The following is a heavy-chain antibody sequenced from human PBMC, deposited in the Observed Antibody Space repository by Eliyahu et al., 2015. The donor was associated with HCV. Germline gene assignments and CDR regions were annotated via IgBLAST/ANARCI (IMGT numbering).Heavy chain of an antibody. V-gene: IGHV1-18*04. CDR2: ISAYNGNT. D-gene: IGHD6-13*01. J-gene: IGHJ3*01. CDR1: GYTFTNYG. CDR3: AILGSSWNAFDL. Sequence: QVQLVQSEAEVKKPGASVKVSCKASGYTFTNYGISWVRQAPGQGLEWMGWISAYNGNTKYAQNLQGRVTMTTDTSTSTAYMELRSLRSDDTAVYYCAILGSSWNAFDLWGQGTMVTVSS.